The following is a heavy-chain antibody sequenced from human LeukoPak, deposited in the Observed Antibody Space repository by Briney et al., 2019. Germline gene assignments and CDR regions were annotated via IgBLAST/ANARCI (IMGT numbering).Heavy chain of an antibody. Sequence: GGSLRLSCAASGFTLSEYGIHWVRQAPDKGLEWVAVLSYDGSDRYYADSVNGRFTISRDISSDTVSLQMNSLRVEDTALYFCARDRINMMVLVHDSGLDLWGQGTLVTVSS. J-gene: IGHJ5*02. CDR3: ARDRINMMVLVHDSGLDL. CDR2: LSYDGSDR. V-gene: IGHV3-30*01. D-gene: IGHD3-22*01. CDR1: GFTLSEYG.